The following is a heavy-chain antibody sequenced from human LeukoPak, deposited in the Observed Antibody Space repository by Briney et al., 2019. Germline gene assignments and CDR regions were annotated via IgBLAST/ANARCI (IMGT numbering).Heavy chain of an antibody. J-gene: IGHJ4*02. V-gene: IGHV3-23*01. CDR2: ISGSGGSA. CDR3: AKDRRIAAAGMFCY. D-gene: IGHD6-13*01. CDR1: GFTFSSYA. Sequence: PGGSLRLSCAASGFTFSSYAMSWVRQAPGKGLECVSAISGSGGSAYYADSVKGRFTISRDNSKDTLYLQMNSLRAEDTAVYYCAKDRRIAAAGMFCYWGQGTLVTVSS.